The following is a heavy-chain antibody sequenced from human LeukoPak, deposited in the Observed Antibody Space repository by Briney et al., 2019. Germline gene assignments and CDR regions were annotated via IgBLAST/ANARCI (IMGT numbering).Heavy chain of an antibody. V-gene: IGHV4-39*01. CDR1: GGSISGSSYN. J-gene: IGHJ5*02. CDR2: IDNSGNT. Sequence: SETLSLTCTIAGGSISGSSYNWGWLRQPPVKGLEWIGSIDNSGNTYYNPSLKSRVTISADTSKDQFSLKLSSITAADTAFYYCARPPGIAAAWFDPWGQGTLVTVSS. D-gene: IGHD6-13*01. CDR3: ARPPGIAAAWFDP.